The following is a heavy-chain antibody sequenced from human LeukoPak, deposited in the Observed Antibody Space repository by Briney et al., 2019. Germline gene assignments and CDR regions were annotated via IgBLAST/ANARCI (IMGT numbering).Heavy chain of an antibody. Sequence: SETLSLTCTVSGGSISGYYWNWIRQPPGKGLEWIGYISYSGSTNYNPSLRSRVTISVDTSKNQLSLKLSSVTAADTAVYYCARHPGSHCSTATCYTGGVFDYWGQGTLVTVSS. CDR2: ISYSGST. J-gene: IGHJ4*02. D-gene: IGHD2-2*02. V-gene: IGHV4-59*08. CDR3: ARHPGSHCSTATCYTGGVFDY. CDR1: GGSISGYY.